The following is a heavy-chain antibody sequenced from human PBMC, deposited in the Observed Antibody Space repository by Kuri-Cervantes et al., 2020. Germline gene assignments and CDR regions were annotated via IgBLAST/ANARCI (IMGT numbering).Heavy chain of an antibody. CDR2: INTNTGNP. CDR3: AREGAVRGVIMEEFYYYGMDV. V-gene: IGHV7-4-1*02. D-gene: IGHD3-10*01. CDR1: GYTFTSYA. Sequence: ASVKVSCKASGYTFTSYAMNRVRQAPGQGLEWMGWINTNTGNPTYAQGFTGRFVFSLDTSVSTAYLQISSLKAEDTAVYYCAREGAVRGVIMEEFYYYGMDVWGQGTTVTVSS. J-gene: IGHJ6*02.